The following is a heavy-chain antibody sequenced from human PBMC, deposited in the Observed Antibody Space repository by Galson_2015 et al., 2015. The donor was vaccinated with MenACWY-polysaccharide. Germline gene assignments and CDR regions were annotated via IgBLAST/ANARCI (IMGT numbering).Heavy chain of an antibody. J-gene: IGHJ4*02. V-gene: IGHV3-30*18. D-gene: IGHD5-18*01. CDR2: NSDDGTYK. CDR3: AKGAVDTPMTFLFDF. CDR1: GFTFSSYG. Sequence: SLRLSCAASGFTFSSYGMHWVRQAPGKGLDWVAVNSDDGTYKYYADSVKGRFTISRDNSKNTLFLQMNSLRAEDTAVYYCAKGAVDTPMTFLFDFWGQGTLVTVSS.